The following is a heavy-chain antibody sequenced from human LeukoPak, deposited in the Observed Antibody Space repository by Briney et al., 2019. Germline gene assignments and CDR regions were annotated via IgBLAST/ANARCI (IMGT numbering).Heavy chain of an antibody. CDR2: IYYSGST. Sequence: SETLSLTCTVSGGSISSGGYYWSWIRQHPGTGLEWIGYIYYSGSTYYNPSLKSRVTISVDTSKNQFSLKLSSVTAADTAVYYCARTKGNFHPFDPWGQGTLVTVSS. V-gene: IGHV4-31*03. J-gene: IGHJ5*02. CDR3: ARTKGNFHPFDP. CDR1: GGSISSGGYY.